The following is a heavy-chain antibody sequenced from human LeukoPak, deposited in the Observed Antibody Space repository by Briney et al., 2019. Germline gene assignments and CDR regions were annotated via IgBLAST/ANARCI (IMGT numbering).Heavy chain of an antibody. Sequence: GGSLRLSCAASGFTFSGSAMHWVRQASGKGLEWVGRIRSIANSYATAYAASVKGRFTISRDDSKNTAYLQMNSLKTEDTAVYYCSSPTVDTVLALQYWGHGTLVTVSS. J-gene: IGHJ4*01. D-gene: IGHD5-18*01. CDR2: IRSIANSYAT. CDR1: GFTFSGSA. V-gene: IGHV3-73*01. CDR3: SSPTVDTVLALQY.